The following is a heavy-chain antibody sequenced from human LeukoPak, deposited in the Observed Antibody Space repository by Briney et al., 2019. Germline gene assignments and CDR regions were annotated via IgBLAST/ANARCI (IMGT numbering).Heavy chain of an antibody. V-gene: IGHV3-33*01. Sequence: PGRSLRLSCAASGFTLNYYGMHWVRQAPGKGLEWVAFMWYDGSNKYHADSVKGRFTISRDNSKNTVYLQMNSLRAEDTAVYYCARGHYCSGGSCSGTKLYYFDYWGQGTLVTVSS. CDR1: GFTLNYYG. CDR2: MWYDGSNK. CDR3: ARGHYCSGGSCSGTKLYYFDY. J-gene: IGHJ4*02. D-gene: IGHD2-15*01.